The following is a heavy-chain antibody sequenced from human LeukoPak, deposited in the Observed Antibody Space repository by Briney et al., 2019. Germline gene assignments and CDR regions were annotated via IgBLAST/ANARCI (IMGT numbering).Heavy chain of an antibody. J-gene: IGHJ2*01. CDR3: ARDAQGARRAVRYFDL. CDR2: IIPIFGTA. Sequence: SVKVSCKASGGTFSSYAISWVRQAPGQGLEWMGRIIPIFGTANYAQKFQGRVTITTDESTSTAYMELSSLRSEDTAVYYCARDAQGARRAVRYFDLWGRGTLVTASS. D-gene: IGHD6-6*01. V-gene: IGHV1-69*05. CDR1: GGTFSSYA.